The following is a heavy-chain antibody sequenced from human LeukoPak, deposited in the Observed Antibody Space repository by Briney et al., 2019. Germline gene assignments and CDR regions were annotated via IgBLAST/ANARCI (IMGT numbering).Heavy chain of an antibody. CDR2: IYYSGST. CDR1: GGSISSYY. D-gene: IGHD3-22*01. Sequence: SETLSLTCTVSGGSISSYYWSWIRQPPGKGLEWIGYIYYSGSTNYNPSLKSRVTISVDTSKNQFSLKVSSVTAADTAVYYCAREANMIVGQFDCWGQGTLVSVSS. CDR3: AREANMIVGQFDC. V-gene: IGHV4-59*12. J-gene: IGHJ4*02.